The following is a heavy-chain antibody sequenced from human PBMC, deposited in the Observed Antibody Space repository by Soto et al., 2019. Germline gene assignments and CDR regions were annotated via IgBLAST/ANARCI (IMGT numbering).Heavy chain of an antibody. CDR2: IYYSGST. CDR1: GGSVSSGSYY. Sequence: PSETLSLTCTVSGGSVSSGSYYWSWIRQPPGKGLEWIGYIYYSGSTNYNPSLKSRVTISVDTSKNQFSLKLSSVTAADTAVYYCAREAAARQIDYWGQGTLVTV. V-gene: IGHV4-61*01. J-gene: IGHJ4*02. CDR3: AREAAARQIDY. D-gene: IGHD6-13*01.